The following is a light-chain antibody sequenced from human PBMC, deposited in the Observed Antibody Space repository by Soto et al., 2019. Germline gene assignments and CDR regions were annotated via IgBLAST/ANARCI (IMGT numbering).Light chain of an antibody. CDR1: QSVSNNY. Sequence: EILLTQSPGTLSLSPGERATLSCRASQSVSNNYLAWYQQKPGKAPMLLIYGASNTATGIPDRFSGSGSGTDFTLTIRRLEPEDFAVYYCQQYGSPGTFGQGTKVDIK. V-gene: IGKV3-20*01. CDR2: GAS. CDR3: QQYGSPGT. J-gene: IGKJ1*01.